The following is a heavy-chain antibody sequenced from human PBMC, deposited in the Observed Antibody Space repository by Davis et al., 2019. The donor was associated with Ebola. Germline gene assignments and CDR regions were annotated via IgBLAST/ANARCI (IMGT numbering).Heavy chain of an antibody. CDR3: ARELRFLEWSHDYYYYYGMDV. J-gene: IGHJ6*02. CDR2: INPNSGGT. D-gene: IGHD3-3*01. V-gene: IGHV1-2*02. CDR1: GGTFSSYA. Sequence: AASVKVSCKASGGTFSSYAISWVRQAPAQGLEWMGWINPNSGGTNFAQKFQGRVTMTRDTSISTAYMELRRLRSDDTAVYYCARELRFLEWSHDYYYYYGMDVWGQGTTVTVSS.